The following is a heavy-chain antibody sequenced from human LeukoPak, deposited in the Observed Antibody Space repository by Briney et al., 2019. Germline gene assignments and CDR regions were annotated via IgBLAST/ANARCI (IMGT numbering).Heavy chain of an antibody. CDR3: ARAELLGGYFDY. Sequence: PGGSLRLSCAASGFTFSSYAMHWVRQAPGKGLEWVAVISYDGSNKYYADSVKGRFTISRDNSKNTLYLQMNSLRAEDTAVYYCARAELLGGYFDYWGQGTLVTVSS. D-gene: IGHD3-10*01. CDR1: GFTFSSYA. V-gene: IGHV3-30-3*01. J-gene: IGHJ4*02. CDR2: ISYDGSNK.